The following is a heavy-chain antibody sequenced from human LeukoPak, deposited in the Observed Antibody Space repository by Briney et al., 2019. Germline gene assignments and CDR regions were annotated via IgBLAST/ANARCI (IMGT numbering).Heavy chain of an antibody. CDR2: IIPIFDTA. CDR3: ARGPPGDLIDY. J-gene: IGHJ4*02. D-gene: IGHD3-10*01. Sequence: GASVKVSCKASGGTFSSYAISWVRQAPGQGLEWMGGIIPIFDTANYAQKFQGRVTITADESTSTAYMELSSLRSEDTAVYYCARGPPGDLIDYWGQGTLVTVSS. CDR1: GGTFSSYA. V-gene: IGHV1-69*13.